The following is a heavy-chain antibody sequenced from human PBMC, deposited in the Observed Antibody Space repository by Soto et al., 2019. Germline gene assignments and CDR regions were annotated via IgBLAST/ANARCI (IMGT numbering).Heavy chain of an antibody. CDR3: ARPGWSSSGYYYYGMDV. CDR2: IDPSDSYT. D-gene: IGHD6-6*01. V-gene: IGHV5-10-1*01. CDR1: GYSFTSYW. Sequence: GESLKISCKGSGYSFTSYWISWVRQMPGKGLEWMGRIDPSDSYTNYSPSFQGHVTISADKSISTAYLQWSSLKASDTAMYYCARPGWSSSGYYYYGMDVWGQGTTVTVSS. J-gene: IGHJ6*02.